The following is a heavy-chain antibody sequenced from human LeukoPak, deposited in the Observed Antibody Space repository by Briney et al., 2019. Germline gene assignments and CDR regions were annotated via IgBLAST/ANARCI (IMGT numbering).Heavy chain of an antibody. CDR1: GFTLSSYA. Sequence: PGGSLRLSCAASGFTLSSYAMHWVRQAPGKGLEWVAVISYDGSNKQYADSVRGRFTISRDNSKNTLYVQMNSLRAEDTAVYYCARDSLGDPTYYFDYWGQGTLVTVSS. D-gene: IGHD3-10*01. CDR2: ISYDGSNK. V-gene: IGHV3-30*04. J-gene: IGHJ4*02. CDR3: ARDSLGDPTYYFDY.